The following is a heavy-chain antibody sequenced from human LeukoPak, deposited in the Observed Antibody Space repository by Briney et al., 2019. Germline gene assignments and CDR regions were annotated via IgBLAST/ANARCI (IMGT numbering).Heavy chain of an antibody. D-gene: IGHD3-10*01. J-gene: IGHJ4*02. CDR3: TKARGSVWFGEHEFDY. CDR1: GYTFTGYY. Sequence: GASVKVSCKASGYTFTGYYMHWVRQAPGQGLEWMGWINPNSGGTNYAQKFQGRVTMTRDTSISTAYMELSRLRSDDTAVYYCTKARGSVWFGEHEFDYWGQGILVTVSS. V-gene: IGHV1-2*02. CDR2: INPNSGGT.